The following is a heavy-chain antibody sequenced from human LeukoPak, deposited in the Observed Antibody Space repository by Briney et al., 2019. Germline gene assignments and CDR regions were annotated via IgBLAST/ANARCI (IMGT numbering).Heavy chain of an antibody. CDR2: IIPILNSA. Sequence: ASVKVSCKASGGTFSNYAISWMRQAPGQGLEWMGRIIPILNSANYAQKFQDRVTITADKSTSTAYMELSSLTSEDTAMYYCARDVSYYYDNTGSPYWGQGTLVTVSS. V-gene: IGHV1-69*04. CDR3: ARDVSYYYDNTGSPY. CDR1: GGTFSNYA. D-gene: IGHD3-22*01. J-gene: IGHJ4*02.